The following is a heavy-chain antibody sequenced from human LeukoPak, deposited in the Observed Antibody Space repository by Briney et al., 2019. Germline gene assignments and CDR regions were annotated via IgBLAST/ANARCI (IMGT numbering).Heavy chain of an antibody. CDR2: IRYDGSNK. J-gene: IGHJ4*02. V-gene: IGHV3-30*02. Sequence: GGSLRLSCAASGFTFSSYGMHWVRQAPGKGLEWVAFIRYDGSNKYYADSVKGRFTISRDNSKNTLYLQMNSLRAEDTAVYYCAKYYSGSYYFFDYWGQGTLVTVSS. D-gene: IGHD1-26*01. CDR3: AKYYSGSYYFFDY. CDR1: GFTFSSYG.